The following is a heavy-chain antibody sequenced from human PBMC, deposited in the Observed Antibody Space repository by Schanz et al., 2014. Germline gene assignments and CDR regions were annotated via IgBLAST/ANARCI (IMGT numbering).Heavy chain of an antibody. CDR2: ISASGGST. CDR3: VRDRGYCSGGSCLTVDY. J-gene: IGHJ4*02. CDR1: GFTFSSYA. Sequence: VQLVESGGGLVKPGGSLRLSCAASGFTFSSYAMSWVRQAPGKGLEWVSTISASGGSTYYADSVKGRFTISRDNSKNTLYLQMNSLRAEDTAVYYCVRDRGYCSGGSCLTVDYWGQGTLVTVSS. D-gene: IGHD2-15*01. V-gene: IGHV3-23*04.